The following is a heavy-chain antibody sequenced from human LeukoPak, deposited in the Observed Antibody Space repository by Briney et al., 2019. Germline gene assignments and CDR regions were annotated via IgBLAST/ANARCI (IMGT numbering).Heavy chain of an antibody. D-gene: IGHD3-16*01. CDR1: GFTFDDYG. CDR2: INWNGGST. J-gene: IGHJ4*02. Sequence: PGGSLRLSCAASGFTFDDYGMSWVRQAPGKGLEWVSGINWNGGSTGYADSVKGRFTISRDNAKNSLYLQMNSRRAEDTALYYCARVWGLRLGDPIEYWGQGTLVTVSS. V-gene: IGHV3-20*04. CDR3: ARVWGLRLGDPIEY.